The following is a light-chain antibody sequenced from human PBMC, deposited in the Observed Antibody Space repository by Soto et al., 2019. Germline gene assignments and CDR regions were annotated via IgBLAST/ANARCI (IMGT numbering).Light chain of an antibody. CDR2: EVD. Sequence: QSVLTQPPSVSGSPGQSVTISCTGTSSDVGSYNRVSWYQQPPGTAPKLMIYEVDKRPSGVPDRFSGSKSGNTASLTVSGLQAEDEADYYCSSYGGSNIPLYVFGTGTKVTVL. CDR3: SSYGGSNIPLYV. CDR1: SSDVGSYNR. J-gene: IGLJ1*01. V-gene: IGLV2-18*02.